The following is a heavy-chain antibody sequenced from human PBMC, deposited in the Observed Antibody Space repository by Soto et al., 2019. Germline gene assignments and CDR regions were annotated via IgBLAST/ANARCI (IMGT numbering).Heavy chain of an antibody. V-gene: IGHV3-23*01. J-gene: IGHJ4*02. CDR2: ISGSGGST. CDR3: AKDPVGFWSGYSTYYFDY. Sequence: PGESLKISCAASGFTFSSYAMSWVRQAPGKGLEWVSAISGSGGSTYYADSVKGRFTISRDNSKNTLYLQMNSLRAEDTAVYYCAKDPVGFWSGYSTYYFDYWGQGTLVTVSS. CDR1: GFTFSSYA. D-gene: IGHD3-3*01.